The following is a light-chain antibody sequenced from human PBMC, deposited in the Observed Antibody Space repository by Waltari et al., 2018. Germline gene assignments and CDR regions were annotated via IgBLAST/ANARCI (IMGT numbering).Light chain of an antibody. CDR3: QSYDSSLSGVL. V-gene: IGLV1-40*01. CDR1: SSNIGAGYD. J-gene: IGLJ2*01. Sequence: QSVLTQPPSVSGAPGQRITISCTGTSSNIGAGYDVHWYLQLPGTAPKLLILGKNNPPSGLPDRFSASKSDTAASLAITGLQAEDEADYYCQSYDSSLSGVLFGGGTKLTVL. CDR2: GKN.